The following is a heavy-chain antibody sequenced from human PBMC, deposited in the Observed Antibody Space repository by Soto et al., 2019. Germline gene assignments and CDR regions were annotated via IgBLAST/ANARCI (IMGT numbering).Heavy chain of an antibody. CDR1: GFNFRSSA. CDR2: VRTRGNSYAT. Sequence: DVQLVQSGGGLVRPGGSLKLSCAASGFNFRSSAMHWVRQASGKGLEWVGRVRTRGNSYATSYSAWVNGRFTISRDESKRTAYLQMISLKTEVTAVYYCASYDNDGNYYLNYWGQGTLVTVSS. V-gene: IGHV3-73*02. D-gene: IGHD3-16*01. CDR3: ASYDNDGNYYLNY. J-gene: IGHJ4*02.